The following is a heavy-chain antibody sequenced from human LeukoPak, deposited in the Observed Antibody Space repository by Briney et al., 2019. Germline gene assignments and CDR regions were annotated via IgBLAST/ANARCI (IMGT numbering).Heavy chain of an antibody. D-gene: IGHD5-24*01. V-gene: IGHV3-33*01. CDR1: GFTFSSYG. CDR2: IWYDGSNK. Sequence: GRSLRLSCAASGFTFSSYGMHWVRQAPGKGLEWVAVIWYDGSNKYYADSVKGRFTISRDNSKNTLYLQMNSLRAEDTAVYYCARRDGYNLNWFDPWGQGTQVTVSS. CDR3: ARRDGYNLNWFDP. J-gene: IGHJ5*02.